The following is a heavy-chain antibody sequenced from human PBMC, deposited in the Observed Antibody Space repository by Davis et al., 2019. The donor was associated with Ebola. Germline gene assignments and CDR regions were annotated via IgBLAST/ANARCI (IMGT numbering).Heavy chain of an antibody. J-gene: IGHJ4*02. D-gene: IGHD3/OR15-3a*01. CDR1: GGSFSDYY. V-gene: IGHV4-34*01. CDR2: INRRGRA. CDR3: ASPHQIRGRNYFDC. Sequence: PSETLSLTCAVYGGSFSDYYWSWIRQPPGKGLEWIGEINRRGRAYYNPSLKSRVTISVDTSKNQFSLELSSVTAADTAVYYCASPHQIRGRNYFDCWGQRTLVTVSS.